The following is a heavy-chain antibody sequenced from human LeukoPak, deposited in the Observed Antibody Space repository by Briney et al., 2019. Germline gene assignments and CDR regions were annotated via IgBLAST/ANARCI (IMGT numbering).Heavy chain of an antibody. CDR3: TRVVGRWFDP. V-gene: IGHV3-49*04. J-gene: IGHJ5*02. CDR2: IRSKAYGGTT. CDR1: GFTFGDYA. D-gene: IGHD1-26*01. Sequence: GGSLRLSCTASGFTFGDYAMSWVRQAPGKGLEWVGFIRSKAYGGTTEYAASVKGRFTISRDDFKSIAYLQMNSLKTEDTAVYYCTRVVGRWFDPWGQGTLVTVSS.